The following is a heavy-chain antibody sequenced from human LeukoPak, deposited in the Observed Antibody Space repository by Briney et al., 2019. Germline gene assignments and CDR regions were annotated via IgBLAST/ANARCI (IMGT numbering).Heavy chain of an antibody. J-gene: IGHJ3*02. CDR2: ISSSSSYI. CDR1: GFTFSSYS. CDR3: ARVVVVGATHDAFDI. D-gene: IGHD1-26*01. V-gene: IGHV3-21*01. Sequence: GGSLRLSCAASGFTFSSYSMNWVRQAPGKGLEWVSSISSSSSYIYYADSVKGRFTISRDNAKDSLYLQMNSLRAEDTAVYYCARVVVVGATHDAFDIWGQGTMVTVSS.